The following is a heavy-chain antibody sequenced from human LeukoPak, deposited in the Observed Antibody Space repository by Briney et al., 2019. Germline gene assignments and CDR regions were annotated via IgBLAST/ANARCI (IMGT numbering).Heavy chain of an antibody. J-gene: IGHJ4*02. Sequence: GRSLRLSCVASGFTFSNNGMHWVRQAPGKGLEWVSVIYSGGSTYYADSVKGRFTISRHNSKNTLYLQMNSLRAEDTAVYYCASFHMVRGVMFDYWGQGTLVTVSS. CDR1: GFTFSNNG. V-gene: IGHV3-53*04. CDR3: ASFHMVRGVMFDY. CDR2: IYSGGST. D-gene: IGHD3-10*01.